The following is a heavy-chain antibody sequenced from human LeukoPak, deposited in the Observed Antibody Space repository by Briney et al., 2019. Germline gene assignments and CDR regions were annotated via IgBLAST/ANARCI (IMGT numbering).Heavy chain of an antibody. CDR2: IFPIFGTA. V-gene: IGHV1-69*13. Sequence: SVKVSCKASGGTFSSYAISWVRQAPGQGLEWMGGIFPIFGTANYAQKFQGRVTITADESTSTAYMELSSLRSEDTAVYYCARVGSPSFDWQYYYYYGMDVWAKGPRSPSP. D-gene: IGHD3-9*01. CDR3: ARVGSPSFDWQYYYYYGMDV. J-gene: IGHJ6*02. CDR1: GGTFSSYA.